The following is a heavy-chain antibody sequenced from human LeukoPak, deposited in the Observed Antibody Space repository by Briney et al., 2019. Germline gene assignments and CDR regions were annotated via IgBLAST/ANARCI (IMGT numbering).Heavy chain of an antibody. V-gene: IGHV4-4*07. CDR1: GGSISSYY. CDR3: ARGQVVGATTFYYYYMDV. CDR2: IYTSGST. D-gene: IGHD1-26*01. Sequence: SETLSLTCTVSGGSISSYYWSWIRQPAGKGLEWIGRIYTSGSTNYNPSLKSRVTRSVDTSKNQFSLKLSSVTAADTAVYYCARGQVVGATTFYYYYMDVWGKGTTVTVSS. J-gene: IGHJ6*03.